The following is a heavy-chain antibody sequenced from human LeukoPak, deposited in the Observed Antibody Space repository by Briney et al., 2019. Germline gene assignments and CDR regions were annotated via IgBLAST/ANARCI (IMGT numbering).Heavy chain of an antibody. Sequence: SETLSLTCTVSGGSISRGSYYWSWIRQPAGRGLEWIGRISTSGSTNYNPSLKSRVTISVDTSKNQFSLKLNSVTAADTAVYYCARGAAVAFDYWGQGTLAPVSS. CDR1: GGSISRGSYY. J-gene: IGHJ4*02. D-gene: IGHD6-19*01. CDR3: ARGAAVAFDY. CDR2: ISTSGST. V-gene: IGHV4-61*02.